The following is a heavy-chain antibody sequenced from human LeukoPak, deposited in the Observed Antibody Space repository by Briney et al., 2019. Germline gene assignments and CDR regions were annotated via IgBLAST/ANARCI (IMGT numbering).Heavy chain of an antibody. CDR1: GFTFSSYW. D-gene: IGHD1-14*01. J-gene: IGHJ4*02. V-gene: IGHV3-7*01. Sequence: GGSLRLSCVASGFTFSSYWMTWVRQAPGKGLEWVANIKTDGSLIYYVDSVKGRFTISRDNAKNSLYLQMNSLRVEDTAVYYCARDLNRETYWGQGTLVSVSS. CDR2: IKTDGSLI. CDR3: ARDLNRETY.